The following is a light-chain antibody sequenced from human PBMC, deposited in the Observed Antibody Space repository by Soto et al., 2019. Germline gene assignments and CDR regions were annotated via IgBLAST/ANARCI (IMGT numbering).Light chain of an antibody. J-gene: IGKJ1*01. CDR3: QQYGSSPTT. CDR1: QSVSSSY. CDR2: GAT. Sequence: EIVLTQSPGTLSLSPGVRATLSCRASQSVSSSYLAWYQQKPGQAPRLLIYGATSRATDIADRFSGSGSGTDFTLTTSRLEPEDFAMYYCQQYGSSPTTFGQGTKVEIK. V-gene: IGKV3-20*01.